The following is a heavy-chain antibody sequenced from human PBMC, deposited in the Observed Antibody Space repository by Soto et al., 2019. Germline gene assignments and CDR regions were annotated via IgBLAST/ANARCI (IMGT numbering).Heavy chain of an antibody. CDR1: GGSISSGGYY. CDR2: IYYSGST. CDR3: ARGGWELTHLDY. D-gene: IGHD1-26*01. J-gene: IGHJ4*02. Sequence: SETLSLTCTVSGGSISSGGYYWSWICQHPGKGLEWIGYIYYSGSTYYNPSLKSRVTISVDTSKNQFSLKLSSVTAADTAVYYCARGGWELTHLDYWGQGTLVTVSS. V-gene: IGHV4-31*03.